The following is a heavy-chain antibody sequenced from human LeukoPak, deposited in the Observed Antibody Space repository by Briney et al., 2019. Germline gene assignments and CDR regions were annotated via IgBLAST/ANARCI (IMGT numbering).Heavy chain of an antibody. J-gene: IGHJ4*02. CDR3: ARRPKVVGARGYYFDY. CDR1: GGSISSNNHY. V-gene: IGHV4-39*07. CDR2: IYYRGST. Sequence: SETLSLTCTVSGGSISSNNHYWGWIRQPPGKGLEWIGSIYYRGSTYYNPSLKSRVTISVDTSKNQFSLKLSSVTAADTAVYYCARRPKVVGARGYYFDYWGQGTLVTVSS. D-gene: IGHD1-26*01.